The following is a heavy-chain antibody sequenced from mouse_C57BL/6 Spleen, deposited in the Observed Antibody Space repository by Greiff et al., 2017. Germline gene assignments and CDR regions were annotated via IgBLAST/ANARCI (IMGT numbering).Heavy chain of an antibody. CDR1: GYTFTDYY. CDR3: ARGHYYGSSYAY. CDR2: INPNNGGT. D-gene: IGHD1-1*01. J-gene: IGHJ2*01. Sequence: EVQLQQSGPELVKPGASVKISCKASGYTFTDYYMNWVKQSHGKSLEWIGDINPNNGGTSYNQKFKGKATLTVDKSSSTAYMELRSLTAEDSAVYYCARGHYYGSSYAYWGQGTTLTVSS. V-gene: IGHV1-26*01.